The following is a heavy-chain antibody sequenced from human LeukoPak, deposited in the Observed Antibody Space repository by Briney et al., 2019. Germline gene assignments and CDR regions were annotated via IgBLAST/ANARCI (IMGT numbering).Heavy chain of an antibody. CDR3: ARDRIVVVVAALHVGFDP. V-gene: IGHV3-30*04. D-gene: IGHD2-15*01. CDR2: ISYDGSNK. CDR1: GFTFSSYA. J-gene: IGHJ5*02. Sequence: GGSLRLSCAASGFTFSSYAMHWVRQAPGKGLEWVAVISYDGSNKYYADSVKGRFTISRDNSKNTLYLQMSSLRAEDTAVYYCARDRIVVVVAALHVGFDPWGQGTLVTVSS.